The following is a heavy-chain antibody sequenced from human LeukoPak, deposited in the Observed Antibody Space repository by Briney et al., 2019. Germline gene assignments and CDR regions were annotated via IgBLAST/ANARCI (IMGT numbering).Heavy chain of an antibody. CDR2: INHSGST. CDR3: ASDYVWGSYRYTGIGY. Sequence: SETLPLTCAVYGGSFSGYYWSWIRQPPGKGLEWIGEINHSGSTNYNPSLKSRVTISVDTSTNQFSLKLSSVTAADTAVYYCASDYVWGSYRYTGIGYWGQGTLVTVSS. J-gene: IGHJ4*02. D-gene: IGHD3-16*02. CDR1: GGSFSGYY. V-gene: IGHV4-34*01.